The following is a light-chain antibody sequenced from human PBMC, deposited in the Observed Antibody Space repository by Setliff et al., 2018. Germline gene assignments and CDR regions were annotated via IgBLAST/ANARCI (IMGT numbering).Light chain of an antibody. Sequence: QSVLAQPASVSGSPGQSITISCTGTSSDIGGYKYVSWCQQHPGKAPKLMIYEVSNRPSGVSYRFSGSKSGNTASLTISGLQAEDEADYYCMSYTTIRTYVFGTGTRAPS. J-gene: IGLJ1*01. CDR1: SSDIGGYKY. V-gene: IGLV2-14*01. CDR2: EVS. CDR3: MSYTTIRTYV.